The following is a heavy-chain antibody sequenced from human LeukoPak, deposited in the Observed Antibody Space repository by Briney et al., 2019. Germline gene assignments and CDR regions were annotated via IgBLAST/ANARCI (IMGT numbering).Heavy chain of an antibody. D-gene: IGHD6-13*01. Sequence: GGSLRLSCAASGFTFSSYAMCWVRQAPGKGLEWVSTISGSGDSTHYADSVKGRFTLSSDISRNTVYFQLNNLRVEDTAIYYCARASWVSSIDAVRWGQGTLVTVSS. CDR2: ISGSGDST. CDR3: ARASWVSSIDAVR. J-gene: IGHJ4*02. CDR1: GFTFSSYA. V-gene: IGHV3-23*01.